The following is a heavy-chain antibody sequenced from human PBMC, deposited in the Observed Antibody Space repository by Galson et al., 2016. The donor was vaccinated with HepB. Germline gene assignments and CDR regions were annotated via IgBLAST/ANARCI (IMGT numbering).Heavy chain of an antibody. CDR1: GYTFTDYY. CDR3: ARRKTYFDFWSGYQDY. D-gene: IGHD3-3*01. CDR2: INPNSGGT. V-gene: IGHV1-2*02. J-gene: IGHJ4*02. Sequence: VKVSCKASGYTFTDYYVHWVRQAPGQGLEWMGWINPNSGGTNYAQKFRGRVTMTRDTSISTAYMELSRLTSDDTAVYYCARRKTYFDFWSGYQDYWGQGTLVTVSS.